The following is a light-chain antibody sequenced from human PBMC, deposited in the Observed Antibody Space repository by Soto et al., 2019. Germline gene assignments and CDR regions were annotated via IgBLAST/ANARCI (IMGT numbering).Light chain of an antibody. CDR1: QSLLDTDDGITY. V-gene: IGKV2-40*01. CDR2: TVS. J-gene: IGKJ2*01. CDR3: MQRIDFPYT. Sequence: DIVMTQTPLSLPVTPGEPASISSRSSQSLLDTDDGITYLDWYLQKPGRSPQLLIYTVSYRASGVPDRFSGSGSGTDFTLKISRVEAEDVGLYYCMQRIDFPYTVGQGTKVDIK.